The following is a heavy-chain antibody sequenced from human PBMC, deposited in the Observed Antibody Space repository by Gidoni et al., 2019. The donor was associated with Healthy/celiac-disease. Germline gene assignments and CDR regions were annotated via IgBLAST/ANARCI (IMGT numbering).Heavy chain of an antibody. J-gene: IGHJ4*02. V-gene: IGHV1-2*06. CDR2: CNPNSGGT. Sequence: QVKMVQSGAEVKKRGDSVKVCCKAAGDNNTGYYMHVVRQAPGQGLEWMGRCNPNSGGTNYAQKFQGRVTMTRDTSISTAYMELSRLRSDDTAVYYCARDPYYDSSVNYFDYWGQGTLVTVSS. CDR1: GDNNTGYY. CDR3: ARDPYYDSSVNYFDY. D-gene: IGHD3-22*01.